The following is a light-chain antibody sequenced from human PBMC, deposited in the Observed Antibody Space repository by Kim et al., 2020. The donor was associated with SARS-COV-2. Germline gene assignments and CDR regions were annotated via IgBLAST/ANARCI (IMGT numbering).Light chain of an antibody. V-gene: IGLV1-44*01. CDR1: GSNIERNV. Sequence: GQRVAISCFGSGSNIERNVVNWYQQFPGTAPKLLMYATDQRSSGVPDRFSGSRSGTSASLAISGLQSDDEADYYCATWDDSLNEWVFGGGTKVTVL. CDR3: ATWDDSLNEWV. CDR2: ATD. J-gene: IGLJ3*02.